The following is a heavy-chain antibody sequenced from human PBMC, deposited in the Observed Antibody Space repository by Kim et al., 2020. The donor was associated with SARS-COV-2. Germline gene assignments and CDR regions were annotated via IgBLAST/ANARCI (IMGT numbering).Heavy chain of an antibody. J-gene: IGHJ4*02. D-gene: IGHD3-22*01. V-gene: IGHV1-69*01. CDR3: ASSANYYYDSSGYDY. Sequence: KFQGRVTITADEATSTAYMELSSLRSEDTAVYYCASSANYYYDSSGYDYWGQGTLVTVSS.